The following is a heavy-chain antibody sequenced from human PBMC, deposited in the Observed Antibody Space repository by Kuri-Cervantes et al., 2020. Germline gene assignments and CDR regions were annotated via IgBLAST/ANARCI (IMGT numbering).Heavy chain of an antibody. CDR3: TRDVEQWLFPNWFDP. Sequence: GESLEISCTASGFTFGDYAMSWVRQAPGKGLEWVGFIRSKAYGGTTEYAASVKGRFTISRDDSKSIAYLQMNSLKTEDTAVYYCTRDVEQWLFPNWFDPWGQGTLVTVSS. CDR2: IRSKAYGGTT. J-gene: IGHJ5*02. V-gene: IGHV3-49*04. D-gene: IGHD6-19*01. CDR1: GFTFGDYA.